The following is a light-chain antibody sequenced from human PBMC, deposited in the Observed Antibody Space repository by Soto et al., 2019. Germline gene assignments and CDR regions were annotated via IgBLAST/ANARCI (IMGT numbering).Light chain of an antibody. Sequence: DIQLTQSPSFLSASVGDTVTITCRASQAISSYLGWFQQKPGKAPKLLIYTASTLQSGVPSRFSGSGSGTEFTLTISSLQPEDFATYFCQQRHSYPVSFGGGTKVEIK. CDR1: QAISSY. J-gene: IGKJ4*01. V-gene: IGKV1-9*01. CDR3: QQRHSYPVS. CDR2: TAS.